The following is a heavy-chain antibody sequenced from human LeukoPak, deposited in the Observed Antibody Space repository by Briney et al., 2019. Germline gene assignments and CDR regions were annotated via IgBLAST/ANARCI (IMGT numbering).Heavy chain of an antibody. V-gene: IGHV4-34*01. Sequence: SETLSLTCAVYGGSFSGYYWSWIRQPPGKGLGWVGEINHSGTTNYNPSLKSRVTMSVDTSKNQFSLKLSSVTAADTAVYYCARLTGYMIEDYFDYWGQGTLVTVSS. CDR3: ARLTGYMIEDYFDY. CDR2: INHSGTT. D-gene: IGHD3-22*01. J-gene: IGHJ4*02. CDR1: GGSFSGYY.